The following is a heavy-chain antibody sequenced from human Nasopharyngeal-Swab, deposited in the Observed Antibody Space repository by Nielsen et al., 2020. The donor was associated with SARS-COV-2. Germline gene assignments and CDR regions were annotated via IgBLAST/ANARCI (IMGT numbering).Heavy chain of an antibody. Sequence: ASVKVSCKASGYTFTSYAMHWVRQAPGQRLEWMGWINAGNGNTKYSQKFQGRVTITRDTSASTAYMELSSLRSEDTAVYYCARVPTVGGDYTDGDHWFDPWGQGTLVTVSS. V-gene: IGHV1-3*01. CDR3: ARVPTVGGDYTDGDHWFDP. CDR2: INAGNGNT. D-gene: IGHD4-17*01. J-gene: IGHJ5*02. CDR1: GYTFTSYA.